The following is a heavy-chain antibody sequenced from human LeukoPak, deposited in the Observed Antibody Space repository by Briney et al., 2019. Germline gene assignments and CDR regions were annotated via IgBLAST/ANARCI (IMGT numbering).Heavy chain of an antibody. J-gene: IGHJ4*02. CDR3: ATVAGQIGDFDY. CDR1: GYTLTELS. D-gene: IGHD3-10*01. V-gene: IGHV1-24*01. CDR2: FDPEDGET. Sequence: ASVKVSCKVSGYTLTELSMHWVRQAPGKGLEWMGGFDPEDGETIYAQKFQGRVTMTEDTSTDTAYMEPSSLRSEDTAVYYCATVAGQIGDFDYWGQGTLVTVSS.